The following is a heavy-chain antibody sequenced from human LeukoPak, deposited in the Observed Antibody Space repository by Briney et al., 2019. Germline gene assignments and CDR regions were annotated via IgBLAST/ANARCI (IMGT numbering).Heavy chain of an antibody. J-gene: IGHJ4*02. D-gene: IGHD1-26*01. CDR1: GFTFSTFG. Sequence: QPGMSLRLSCAASGFTFSTFGIHWVRQAPGKGLEWVAIISYDGGEKHYADSVKGRLTISRDNSKNSLYLQMNSLKTEDTGVYYCAIQGGSGRKDFDYWGLGTLVTVSS. CDR2: ISYDGGEK. V-gene: IGHV3-30*03. CDR3: AIQGGSGRKDFDY.